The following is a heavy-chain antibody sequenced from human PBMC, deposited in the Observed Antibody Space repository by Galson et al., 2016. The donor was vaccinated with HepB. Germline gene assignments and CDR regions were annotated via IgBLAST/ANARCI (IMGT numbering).Heavy chain of an antibody. J-gene: IGHJ4*02. V-gene: IGHV3-23*01. CDR1: GFTFNTYA. CDR2: ITGNGGNT. D-gene: IGHD3-22*01. CDR3: TKRDYSDSDGYLPLFDR. Sequence: SLRLSCEASGFTFNTYAMSWVRQAPGKGPEWVSAITGNGGNTSHTDSVKGRFTISRDNSKTTLYLQMHILRVDETAVYYCTKRDYSDSDGYLPLFDRWGQGTLVTVSS.